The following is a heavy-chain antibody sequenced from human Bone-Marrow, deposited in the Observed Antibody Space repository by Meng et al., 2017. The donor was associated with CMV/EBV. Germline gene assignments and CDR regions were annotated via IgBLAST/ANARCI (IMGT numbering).Heavy chain of an antibody. Sequence: ASLKVSCMASGYTFTTYDIDWVRQATGQGLEWMGWMNPNSGNTGYEQKFEGRVTMTRNTTISTAYMELSSLRSEDTAVYYCARRGVAERRGSWFDPWGQGPPVTVSS. V-gene: IGHV1-8*01. J-gene: IGHJ5*02. CDR3: ARRGVAERRGSWFDP. CDR2: MNPNSGNT. D-gene: IGHD3-10*01. CDR1: GYTFTTYD.